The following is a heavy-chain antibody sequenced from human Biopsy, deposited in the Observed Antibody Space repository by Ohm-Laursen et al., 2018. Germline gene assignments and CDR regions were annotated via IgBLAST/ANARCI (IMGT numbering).Heavy chain of an antibody. J-gene: IGHJ3*02. CDR3: ARGTGRYYAYGAFDI. V-gene: IGHV4-4*07. CDR2: IYTSGSP. D-gene: IGHD1-26*01. CDR1: GDSINNYY. Sequence: GTLSLTCTVSGDSINNYYWSWIRQPAGKGLEWIGRIYTSGSPNYNLSLESRVTMSVDTSKNHFSLNLRSVTAADTAVYYCARGTGRYYAYGAFDIWGQGTVVTVSS.